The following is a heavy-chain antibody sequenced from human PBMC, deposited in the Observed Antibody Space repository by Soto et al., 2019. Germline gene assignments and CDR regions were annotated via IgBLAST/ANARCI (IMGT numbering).Heavy chain of an antibody. Sequence: GGSLRLSCAASGFPFSNAWMNWVRQAPGKGLEWVGRIKSKTDGGTTDYAAPVKGRFTISRDDSKNTLYLQMNSLKTEDTAVYYCTYESWLQLALDYWGQGTLVTVSS. CDR3: TYESWLQLALDY. D-gene: IGHD5-12*01. CDR2: IKSKTDGGTT. CDR1: GFPFSNAW. V-gene: IGHV3-15*07. J-gene: IGHJ4*02.